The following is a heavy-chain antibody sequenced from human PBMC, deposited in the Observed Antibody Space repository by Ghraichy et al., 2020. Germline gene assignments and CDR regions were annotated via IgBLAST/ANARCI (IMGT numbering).Heavy chain of an antibody. CDR3: AKDRSNTLYARWFDP. J-gene: IGHJ5*02. CDR2: ISGSGDDT. CDR1: GFTFSSYA. D-gene: IGHD2-8*01. V-gene: IGHV3-23*01. Sequence: GESLNISCATSGFTFSSYAMTWVRQAPGKGLEWVSAISGSGDDTYYAESVKGRFTISRANSKNTLYLQMKSLRAEDTAVYYCAKDRSNTLYARWFDPWGQGTLVTVSS.